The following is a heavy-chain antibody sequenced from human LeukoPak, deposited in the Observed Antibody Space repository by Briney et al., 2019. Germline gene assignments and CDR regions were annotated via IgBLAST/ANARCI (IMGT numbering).Heavy chain of an antibody. CDR1: GFTFSTYG. CDR3: ATSKQQLDY. V-gene: IGHV3-30*03. Sequence: GGSLRLSCAASGFTFSTYGMHWVRQAPGKGLEWVAVISYDGSNKYYADSVKGRFTISRDNSKNTLYLQMNSLRAEDTAVYYCATSKQQLDYWGQGTLVTVSS. J-gene: IGHJ4*02. CDR2: ISYDGSNK. D-gene: IGHD6-13*01.